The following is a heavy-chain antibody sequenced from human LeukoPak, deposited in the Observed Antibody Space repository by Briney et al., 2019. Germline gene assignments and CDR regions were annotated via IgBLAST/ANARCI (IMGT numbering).Heavy chain of an antibody. Sequence: PGGCLRLSCAASGFTFSSYAMSWVRQAPGKGLEWVSGISGSGFSTYYADSVKGRFTISRDNSKNTLYLQMNSLRAEDTAVYYCAKGSPSIAVASYDYWGQGTLVRVSS. CDR3: AKGSPSIAVASYDY. V-gene: IGHV3-23*01. CDR1: GFTFSSYA. CDR2: ISGSGFST. D-gene: IGHD6-19*01. J-gene: IGHJ4*02.